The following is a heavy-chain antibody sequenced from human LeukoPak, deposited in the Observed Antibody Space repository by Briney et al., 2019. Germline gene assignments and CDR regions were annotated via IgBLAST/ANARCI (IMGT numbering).Heavy chain of an antibody. J-gene: IGHJ4*02. CDR1: GFTFSSYW. D-gene: IGHD6-13*01. V-gene: IGHV3-21*01. CDR2: IGGSSRSG. Sequence: GGSLRLSCAASGFTFSSYWMSWVRQAPGRGLEWVSSIGGSSRSGFYADSMKGRFTISRDNTRNSLYLQMNSLRAEDTAVYYCAREISAGGFDYWGQGTLVAVSS. CDR3: AREISAGGFDY.